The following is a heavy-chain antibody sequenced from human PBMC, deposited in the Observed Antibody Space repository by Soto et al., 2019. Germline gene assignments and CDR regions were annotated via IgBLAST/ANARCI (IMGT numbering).Heavy chain of an antibody. D-gene: IGHD6-25*01. CDR2: IIPILGIA. Sequence: SVKVSCKASGYSFTSYTISWVRQAPGQGLEWMGRIIPILGIANYAQKFQGRVTITADKSTSTAYMELSSLRSEDTAVYYCASGPDAASTIAAWGQGALATVSS. CDR3: ASGPDAASTIAA. CDR1: GYSFTSYT. V-gene: IGHV1-69*02. J-gene: IGHJ5*02.